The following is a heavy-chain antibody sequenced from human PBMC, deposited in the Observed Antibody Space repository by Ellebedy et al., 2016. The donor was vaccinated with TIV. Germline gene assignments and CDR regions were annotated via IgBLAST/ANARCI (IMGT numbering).Heavy chain of an antibody. V-gene: IGHV1-46*01. Sequence: SSVKVSCXAFVYTFTNYYMHWVRQASGHGLEWMGVINPRGGTTAYAQKFQGRVTMTRDTSSSTVYMELSSLRSDDTAVFYCAVRAYSYGGFDYWGQGTLVTVSS. J-gene: IGHJ4*02. CDR1: VYTFTNYY. D-gene: IGHD5-18*01. CDR3: AVRAYSYGGFDY. CDR2: INPRGGTT.